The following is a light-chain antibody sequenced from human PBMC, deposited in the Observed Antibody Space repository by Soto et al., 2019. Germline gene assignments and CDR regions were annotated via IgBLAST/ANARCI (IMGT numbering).Light chain of an antibody. CDR1: STDFENYNL. J-gene: IGLJ1*01. CDR3: ASYAGNDNLV. V-gene: IGLV2-14*02. Sequence: QSALTQPASVSGSPGQSITISCTRSSTDFENYNLVSWYQHCPDKAPKLIIYEGTKRPSGVPGRFSGSKSGNTASLTVSGLQTDDEADYYCASYAGNDNLVFGTGTKLTVL. CDR2: EGT.